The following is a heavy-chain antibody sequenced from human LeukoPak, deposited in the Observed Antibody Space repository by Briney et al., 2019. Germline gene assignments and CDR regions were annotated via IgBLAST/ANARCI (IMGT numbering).Heavy chain of an antibody. V-gene: IGHV1-69*13. CDR2: IIPIFGTA. CDR3: ARGRGETGGYYYVY. CDR1: GGSFSRCA. Sequence: SVKVSCKASGGSFSRCAISWVRQAPGQGLEWMGGIIPIFGTANYAQKFQGRVTITADESTRTAYMELRTLRSEDTAIYYCARGRGETGGYYYVYWGRGTPVTVSS. D-gene: IGHD3-22*01. J-gene: IGHJ4*02.